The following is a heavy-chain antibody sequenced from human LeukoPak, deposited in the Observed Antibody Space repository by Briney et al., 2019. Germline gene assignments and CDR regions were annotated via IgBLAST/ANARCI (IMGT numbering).Heavy chain of an antibody. Sequence: ASVKVSCKASGYTFTGYYMHWVRQAPGQGLEWMGWINPNSGGTNYAQKFQGRVTMTRDTSISTAYMELSRLRSDDTAVYYCVREYSGSYSLDYWGQGTLVTVSS. CDR1: GYTFTGYY. D-gene: IGHD1-26*01. CDR2: INPNSGGT. CDR3: VREYSGSYSLDY. J-gene: IGHJ4*02. V-gene: IGHV1-2*02.